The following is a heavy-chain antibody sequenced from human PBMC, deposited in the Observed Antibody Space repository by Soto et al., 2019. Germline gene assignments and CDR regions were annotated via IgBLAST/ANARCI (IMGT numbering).Heavy chain of an antibody. Sequence: PGGSLRLSCAASGFTFSSYGMHWVRQAPGKGLEWVAVIWYDGSNKYYADSVKGRFTISRDNSKNSLSLQMNSLRVDDTAVYYCARDRDELVGIFPYYYGMDVWGQGTTVTVSS. J-gene: IGHJ6*02. CDR3: ARDRDELVGIFPYYYGMDV. CDR1: GFTFSSYG. D-gene: IGHD2-21*01. CDR2: IWYDGSNK. V-gene: IGHV3-33*01.